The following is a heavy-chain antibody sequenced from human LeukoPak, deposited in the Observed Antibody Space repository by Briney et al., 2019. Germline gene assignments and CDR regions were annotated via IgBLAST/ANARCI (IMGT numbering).Heavy chain of an antibody. J-gene: IGHJ4*02. CDR1: SHSIYSSNHY. D-gene: IGHD2-21*02. CDR3: ARAAYCGGDCYLVDY. V-gene: IGHV4-39*01. Sequence: NSSETLSLTCTVSSHSIYSSNHYWGWIRQPPGKGLEWIGSIYYSGSTYYNSSLKSRVTISVDTSKNQFSLKLSSLTAADTAVYYCARAAYCGGDCYLVDYWGQGTLVTVFS. CDR2: IYYSGST.